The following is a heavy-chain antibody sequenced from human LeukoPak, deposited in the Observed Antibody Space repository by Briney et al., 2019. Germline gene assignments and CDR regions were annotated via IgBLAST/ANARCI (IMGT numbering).Heavy chain of an antibody. CDR3: ASLDGYYYDSSGYPVGY. V-gene: IGHV1-46*01. J-gene: IGHJ4*02. D-gene: IGHD3-22*01. CDR1: GYTFTIYY. CDR2: INPSGGST. Sequence: ASVTVSCKASGYTFTIYYMHWVRQAPGQGLEWMGIINPSGGSTSYAQKFQGRVTMTRDTSTSTVYMELSSLRSEDTAVYYCASLDGYYYDSSGYPVGYWGQGTLVTVSS.